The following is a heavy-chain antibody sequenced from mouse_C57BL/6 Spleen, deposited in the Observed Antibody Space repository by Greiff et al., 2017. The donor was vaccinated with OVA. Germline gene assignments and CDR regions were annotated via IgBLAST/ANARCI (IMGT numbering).Heavy chain of an antibody. V-gene: IGHV1-15*01. D-gene: IGHD1-1*01. J-gene: IGHJ4*01. Sequence: VQLQQSGAELVRPGASVTLSCKASGYTFTDYEMHWVKQTPVHGLEWIGAIDPETGGTAYNQKFKGKAILTADKSSSTAYMELRSLTSEDSAVYYCTRSPITTVVAGAMDYWGQGTSVTVSS. CDR2: IDPETGGT. CDR3: TRSPITTVVAGAMDY. CDR1: GYTFTDYE.